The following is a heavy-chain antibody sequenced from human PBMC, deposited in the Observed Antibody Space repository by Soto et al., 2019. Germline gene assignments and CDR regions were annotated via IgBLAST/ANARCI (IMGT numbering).Heavy chain of an antibody. CDR3: ARSDSSGKTRYYFDH. V-gene: IGHV4-31*02. D-gene: IGHD3-22*01. J-gene: IGHJ4*02. Sequence: WTWIRQRPGNGLEWIGYIYSTESTTYNPSLKSRLTISVDMSASQFSLKLSSVTVADTAVYYCARSDSSGKTRYYFDHWGQGTLVTVSS. CDR2: IYSTEST.